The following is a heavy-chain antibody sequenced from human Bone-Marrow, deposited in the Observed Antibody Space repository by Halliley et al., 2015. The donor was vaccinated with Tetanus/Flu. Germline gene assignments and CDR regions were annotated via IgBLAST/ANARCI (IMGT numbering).Heavy chain of an antibody. J-gene: IGHJ6*02. D-gene: IGHD6-6*01. V-gene: IGHV3-11*01. CDR1: GFTFSDYY. CDR2: ISSSGSTI. Sequence: LSLTCAASGFTFSDYYMSWIRQAPGKGLEWVSYISSSGSTIYYADSVKGRFTISRDNAKNSLYLQMNSLRAEDTAVYYCARPISSSFFYYGMDVWGQGTTVTVSS. CDR3: ARPISSSFFYYGMDV.